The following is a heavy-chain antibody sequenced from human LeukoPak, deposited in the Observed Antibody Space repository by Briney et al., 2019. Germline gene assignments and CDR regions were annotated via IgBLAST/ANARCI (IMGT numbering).Heavy chain of an antibody. D-gene: IGHD5-18*01. CDR3: ARGGLYVNTAMIRHWYFHI. Sequence: GGSLRLSCAASGFTVSSNYMSWVRQAPGKGLEWVSVIYSGGSTFYADSVKGRFTTSRDTSKNTLYLQMNSLRTEDTAVYYCARGGLYVNTAMIRHWYFHIWGRGTLVTVSS. J-gene: IGHJ2*01. CDR2: IYSGGST. CDR1: GFTVSSNY. V-gene: IGHV3-53*01.